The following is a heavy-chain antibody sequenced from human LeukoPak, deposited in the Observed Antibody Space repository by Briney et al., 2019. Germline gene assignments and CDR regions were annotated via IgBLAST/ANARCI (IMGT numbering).Heavy chain of an antibody. V-gene: IGHV4-59*01. J-gene: IGHJ4*02. CDR1: GGSISSYY. CDR2: IYYSGST. Sequence: SETLSLTCTVSGGSISSYYWSWIRQPPGKGLEWIGYIYYSGSTNYNPSLKSRVTISVDTSKNQFSLKLSSVTAADTAAYYCARGLYYGSGSYYFDYWGQGTLVTVSS. D-gene: IGHD3-10*01. CDR3: ARGLYYGSGSYYFDY.